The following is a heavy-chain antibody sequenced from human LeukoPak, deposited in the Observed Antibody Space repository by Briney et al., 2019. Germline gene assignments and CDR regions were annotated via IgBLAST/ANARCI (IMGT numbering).Heavy chain of an antibody. CDR2: ISSSSSYI. D-gene: IGHD1-26*01. CDR3: ARGDAGSRDAFDI. CDR1: GFTFSSYS. Sequence: GGSLRLSCAASGFTFSSYSMNWLRQAPGQGLEWVSSISSSSSYIYYADSVKGRFTISRDNAKNSLYLQMNSLRAEDTAVYYCARGDAGSRDAFDIWGQGTMVTVSS. J-gene: IGHJ3*02. V-gene: IGHV3-21*01.